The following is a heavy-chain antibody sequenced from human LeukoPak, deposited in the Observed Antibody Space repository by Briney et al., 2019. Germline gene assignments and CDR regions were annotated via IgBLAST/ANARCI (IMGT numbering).Heavy chain of an antibody. J-gene: IGHJ4*02. CDR3: ARFTVRGVNDY. Sequence: SGTLSLTCTVSGGSISSYYWSWIRQSAGKGLEWIGCIYSSGSTNYNPSLKSRVTMSVDTSKNQFSLKLSSVTAADTAVYYCARFTVRGVNDYWGQGTLVTVSS. CDR1: GGSISSYY. CDR2: IYSSGST. V-gene: IGHV4-4*07. D-gene: IGHD3-10*01.